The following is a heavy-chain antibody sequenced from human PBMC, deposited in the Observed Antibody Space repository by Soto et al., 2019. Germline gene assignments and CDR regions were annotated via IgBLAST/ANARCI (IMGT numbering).Heavy chain of an antibody. CDR3: ARVRFRITGTPYYYGMDV. Sequence: QVQLVQSGAEVKKPGSSVKVSCKASGGTFSSYAISWVRQAPGQGLEWMGGIIPIFGTANYAQKFQGRVTITAGESTSTAYMELSSLRSEDTAVYYCARVRFRITGTPYYYGMDVWGQGTTVTVSS. CDR1: GGTFSSYA. D-gene: IGHD1-7*01. CDR2: IIPIFGTA. V-gene: IGHV1-69*12. J-gene: IGHJ6*02.